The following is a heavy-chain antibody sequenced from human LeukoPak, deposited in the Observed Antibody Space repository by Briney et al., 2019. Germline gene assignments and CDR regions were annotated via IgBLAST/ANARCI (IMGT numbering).Heavy chain of an antibody. CDR1: GFTFSSYE. D-gene: IGHD3-3*01. CDR3: ARDFWSGYCY. Sequence: GGSLRLSCAASGFTFSSYEMNWVRQAPGKGLEWVSYISSSGSTIYYADSVKGRFNSSRDNAKNSLYLQINSLRAEDTAVYYCARDFWSGYCYWGQGTLVTVSS. CDR2: ISSSGSTI. J-gene: IGHJ4*02. V-gene: IGHV3-48*03.